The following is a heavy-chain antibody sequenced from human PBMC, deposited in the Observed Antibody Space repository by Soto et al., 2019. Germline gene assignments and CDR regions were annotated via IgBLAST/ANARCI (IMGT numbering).Heavy chain of an antibody. V-gene: IGHV3-53*01. CDR3: ATNPGGGGY. Sequence: EVQLVESGGGLIQPGGSLRLSCAVSGFTVSNNYMSWVRQAPGKGLEGVSVIYSGGYTAYGDSVKGRFTISRDNSKTTLYLKMHLRRAGDPAVYFRATNPGGGGYWGQGTLVTVSS. D-gene: IGHD3-10*01. CDR2: IYSGGYT. J-gene: IGHJ4*02. CDR1: GFTVSNNY.